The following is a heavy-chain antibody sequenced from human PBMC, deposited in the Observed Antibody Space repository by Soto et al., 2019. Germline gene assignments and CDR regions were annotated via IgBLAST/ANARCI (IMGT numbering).Heavy chain of an antibody. Sequence: GGSLRLSCAASGFTFDDYTMHWVRQAPGKGLEWVSLISWDGGSTYYADSVKGRFTISRDNSKNSLYLQMNSLRTEDTALYYFAKVMVRGYYYDSSGYSAFDIWGQGTMVTVSS. D-gene: IGHD3-22*01. CDR2: ISWDGGST. J-gene: IGHJ3*02. V-gene: IGHV3-43*01. CDR1: GFTFDDYT. CDR3: AKVMVRGYYYDSSGYSAFDI.